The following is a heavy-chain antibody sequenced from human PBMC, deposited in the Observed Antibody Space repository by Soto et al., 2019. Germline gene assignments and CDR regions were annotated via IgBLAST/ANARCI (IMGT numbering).Heavy chain of an antibody. CDR2: IYTSGTT. D-gene: IGHD1-26*01. CDR3: AREGASGFGMDV. V-gene: IGHV4-4*07. J-gene: IGHJ6*02. CDR1: GGSIRSYY. Sequence: SETLSLPCNVSGGSIRSYYWSWIRQPAGKALEWIGRIYTSGTTNYNPSLKSRATILVDTSKTQFSLKLSSVTAADTAVYYCAREGASGFGMDVWGQGTTVTVSS.